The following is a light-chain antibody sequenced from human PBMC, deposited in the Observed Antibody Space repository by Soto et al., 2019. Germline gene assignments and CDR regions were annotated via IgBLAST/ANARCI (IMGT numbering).Light chain of an antibody. J-gene: IGKJ4*01. CDR3: HQYFNPRT. CDR2: DGT. V-gene: IGKV1-5*01. Sequence: DIHMTQSPSTLSASVGDIVTITCRASQSITKWLAWYQQKPGKAPKLLIYDGTKLETGVTSRFSGSGSGTEFTFTISSLQPEDTATYYCHQYFNPRTFGGGTKVDIK. CDR1: QSITKW.